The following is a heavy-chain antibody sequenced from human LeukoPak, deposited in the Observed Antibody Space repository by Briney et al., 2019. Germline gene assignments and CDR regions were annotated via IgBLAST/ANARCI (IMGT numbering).Heavy chain of an antibody. J-gene: IGHJ5*02. D-gene: IGHD6-13*01. CDR1: GFTFSSYA. Sequence: GGSLRLSCAASGFTFSSYAMSWVRQAPGQGLEWVSAISGSGGSTYYADSVKGRFTISRDNSKNTLYLQMNSLRAEDTAVYYCARDRQQLFDPWGQGTLVTVSS. V-gene: IGHV3-23*01. CDR2: ISGSGGST. CDR3: ARDRQQLFDP.